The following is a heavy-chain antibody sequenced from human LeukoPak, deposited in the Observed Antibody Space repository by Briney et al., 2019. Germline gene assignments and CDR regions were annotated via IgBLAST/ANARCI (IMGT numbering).Heavy chain of an antibody. CDR2: IRYDGSNK. CDR3: AKGSDTAMVSLDY. D-gene: IGHD5-18*01. J-gene: IGHJ4*02. V-gene: IGHV3-30*02. CDR1: GFTFSSYG. Sequence: GGSLRLSCAASGFTFSSYGMHWVRQAPGKGLEWVAFIRYDGSNKYYADSVKGRFTISRDNSKNTLYLQMNSLRAEDTAVYYCAKGSDTAMVSLDYWGQGPLVTVSS.